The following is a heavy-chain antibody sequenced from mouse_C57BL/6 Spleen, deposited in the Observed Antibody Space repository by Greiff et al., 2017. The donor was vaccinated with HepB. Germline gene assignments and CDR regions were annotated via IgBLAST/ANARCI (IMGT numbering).Heavy chain of an antibody. V-gene: IGHV1-26*01. D-gene: IGHD1-1*01. CDR3: ARPYSFIGTVVGDY. CDR1: GYTFTDYY. Sequence: EVQLQQSGPELVKPGASVKISCKASGYTFTDYYMNWVKQSHGKSLEWIGDINPNNGGTSYNQKFKGKATLTVDKSSSTAYMELRSLTSEDSAVYYSARPYSFIGTVVGDYWGQGTTLTVSS. J-gene: IGHJ2*01. CDR2: INPNNGGT.